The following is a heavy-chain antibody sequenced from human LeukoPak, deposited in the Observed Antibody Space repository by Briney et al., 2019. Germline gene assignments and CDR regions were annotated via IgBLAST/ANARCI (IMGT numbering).Heavy chain of an antibody. CDR3: TRRYYHDSSGYYNGDF. Sequence: GGSLKLSCAASGFTFSGSAMHWVRQASGKGLEWVGRIRSKSNNYATTYGASVKGRFTISRDDSKTTAYLQMNSLKAEDTAVYYCTRRYYHDSSGYYNGDFWGQGTLVTVSS. V-gene: IGHV3-73*01. J-gene: IGHJ4*02. CDR1: GFTFSGSA. D-gene: IGHD3-22*01. CDR2: IRSKSNNYAT.